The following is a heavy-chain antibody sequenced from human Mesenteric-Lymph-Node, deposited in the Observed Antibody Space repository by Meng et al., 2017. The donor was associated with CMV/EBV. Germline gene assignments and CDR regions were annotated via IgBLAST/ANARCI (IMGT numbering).Heavy chain of an antibody. CDR3: ARDGVGYCSSTSCLSPFDY. D-gene: IGHD2-2*03. V-gene: IGHV3-69-1*01. CDR2: ISSSNYI. Sequence: GESLKISCTASGFTFSDYSMNWVRQAPVKGLEWVSSISSSNYIYYADSVKGRFTISRDNARNSLYLQMNSRRAEDTAVYYCARDGVGYCSSTSCLSPFDYWGQGTLVTVSS. CDR1: GFTFSDYS. J-gene: IGHJ4*02.